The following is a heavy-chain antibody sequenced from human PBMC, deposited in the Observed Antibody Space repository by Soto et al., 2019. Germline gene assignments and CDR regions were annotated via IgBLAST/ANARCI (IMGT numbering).Heavy chain of an antibody. CDR2: MNPNSGDT. J-gene: IGHJ4*02. CDR1: GYTFTLYN. CDR3: ARRGDYPPYLDS. V-gene: IGHV1-8*01. Sequence: QVQMVQSGAEVKKPGASVKVSCKASGYTFTLYNINWVRQATGQGLEWMGWMNPNSGDTGYAQDFQGRVTMTRSTSTSTAYMELSGLRFEDTAVYYCARRGDYPPYLDSWGQGTLVTVSS. D-gene: IGHD4-17*01.